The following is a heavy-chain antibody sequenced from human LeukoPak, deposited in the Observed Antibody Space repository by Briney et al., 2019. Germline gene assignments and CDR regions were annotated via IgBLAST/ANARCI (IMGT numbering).Heavy chain of an antibody. CDR2: ISAYNGNT. V-gene: IGHV1-18*01. Sequence: ASVKVSCKASGYTFTSYGISWVRQAPGQGLEWMGWISAYNGNTNYAQKLQGRVTMTTDTSTSTVYMELSSLRSEDTAVYYCARVDDYGDYGVEPSGYWGQGTLVTVSS. CDR1: GYTFTSYG. CDR3: ARVDDYGDYGVEPSGY. D-gene: IGHD4-17*01. J-gene: IGHJ4*02.